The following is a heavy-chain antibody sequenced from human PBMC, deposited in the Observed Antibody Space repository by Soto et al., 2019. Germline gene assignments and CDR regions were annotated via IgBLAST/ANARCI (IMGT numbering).Heavy chain of an antibody. D-gene: IGHD2-2*01. Sequence: GGSLRLSCAASGFPFSSYAMSWVRQAPRRGLEWVSAISGRGGSTYYIVSVKGRFTISRDNSKNTLYLQMNSLRAEDTAVYYCAKDPRTIVVVPACWFDPWGQGTLVTVSS. CDR1: GFPFSSYA. V-gene: IGHV3-23*01. CDR2: ISGRGGST. J-gene: IGHJ5*02. CDR3: AKDPRTIVVVPACWFDP.